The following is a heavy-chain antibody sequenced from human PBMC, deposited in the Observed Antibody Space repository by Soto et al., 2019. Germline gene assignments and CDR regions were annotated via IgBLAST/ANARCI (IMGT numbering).Heavy chain of an antibody. CDR3: ARCSGGSCYSFSPGPFDY. CDR1: GGSISSSSYY. Sequence: SETLSLTCTVSGGSISSSSYYWGWIRQPPGKGLEWIGSIYYSGSTYYNPSLKSRVTISVDTSKNRFSLKLSSVTAADTAVYYCARCSGGSCYSFSPGPFDYWGQGTLVTVSS. J-gene: IGHJ4*02. D-gene: IGHD2-15*01. CDR2: IYYSGST. V-gene: IGHV4-39*01.